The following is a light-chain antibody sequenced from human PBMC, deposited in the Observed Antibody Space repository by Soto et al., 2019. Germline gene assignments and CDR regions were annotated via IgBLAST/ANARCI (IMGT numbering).Light chain of an antibody. CDR2: DVS. J-gene: IGLJ1*01. CDR1: SSDIGGYDY. V-gene: IGLV2-11*01. Sequence: QSVPTQPRSVSGSPGQSVTISCTGTSSDIGGYDYVSWYQQLPGKAPKLMIYDVSKRPSEVPDRFSGSRSGNTASLTISGLQAEDEADYYCCSYAGTYTFVFATGTKLTVL. CDR3: CSYAGTYTFV.